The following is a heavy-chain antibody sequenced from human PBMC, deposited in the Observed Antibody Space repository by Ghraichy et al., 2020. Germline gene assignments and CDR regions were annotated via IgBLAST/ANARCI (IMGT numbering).Heavy chain of an antibody. CDR3: ARLTVAGIPVDY. V-gene: IGHV3-21*01. D-gene: IGHD6-19*01. J-gene: IGHJ4*02. CDR1: GFTFSSYS. Sequence: GGSLRLSCAASGFTFSSYSMNWVRQAPGKGLEWVSSISSSSYIYYADSVKGRFTISRDNAKNSLYLQMNSLRAEDTAVYYCARLTVAGIPVDYWGQGTLVTVSS. CDR2: ISSSSYI.